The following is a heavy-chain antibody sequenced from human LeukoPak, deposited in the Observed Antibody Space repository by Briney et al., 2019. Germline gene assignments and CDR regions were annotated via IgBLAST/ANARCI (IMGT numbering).Heavy chain of an antibody. CDR1: GYAFSAYY. D-gene: IGHD6-13*01. CDR3: AREFWCQAAAGYYYYYYYMDV. CDR2: LNPQTGDT. V-gene: IGHV1-2*02. J-gene: IGHJ6*03. Sequence: GESLKVSCKASGYAFSAYYMHWVRQAPGQGLEWMGWLNPQTGDTHFAQKFQGRVTFTRDTSISTAYMELSRLRSDDTAVYYCAREFWCQAAAGYYYYYYYMDVWGKGTTVTISS.